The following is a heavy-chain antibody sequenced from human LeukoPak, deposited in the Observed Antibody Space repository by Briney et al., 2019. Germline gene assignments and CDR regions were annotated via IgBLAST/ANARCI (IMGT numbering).Heavy chain of an antibody. CDR1: GGSISSSSYY. CDR3: ARTRVLELAFDI. V-gene: IGHV4-39*07. J-gene: IGHJ3*02. Sequence: SETLSLTCTVSGGSISSSSYYWGWIRQPPGKGLTWIGSIYYSGSTYYNPSLKSRVTISVDTSKNQFSLKLSSVTAADTAVYYCARTRVLELAFDIWGQGTMVTVSS. D-gene: IGHD1-1*01. CDR2: IYYSGST.